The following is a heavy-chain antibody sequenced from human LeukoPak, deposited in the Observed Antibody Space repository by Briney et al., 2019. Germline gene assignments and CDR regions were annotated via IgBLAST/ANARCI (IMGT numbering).Heavy chain of an antibody. V-gene: IGHV1-8*03. Sequence: ASVKVPCKASGYTFTTYDINWVRQATGQGLEWMGWMNLKSGYTGYAQKFQGRVTITRDTSTSTVYMELSSLRSEDTAVYYCARVAGSIDYWGQGTLLTVSS. J-gene: IGHJ4*02. CDR1: GYTFTTYD. D-gene: IGHD1-26*01. CDR3: ARVAGSIDY. CDR2: MNLKSGYT.